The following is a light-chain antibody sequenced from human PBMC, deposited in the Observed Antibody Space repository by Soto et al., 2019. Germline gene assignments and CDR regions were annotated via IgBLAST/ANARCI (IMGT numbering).Light chain of an antibody. CDR1: QGISSY. Sequence: DIQLTQSPSFLSASVGDRVTITCRASQGISSYLAWYQKKPGKAPKLLIYAASTLQSGVPSRFSGSGSGTEFTLTISILQPEDFATYYCQQLNSYPYTFGQGTKLEIK. J-gene: IGKJ2*01. CDR2: AAS. V-gene: IGKV1-9*01. CDR3: QQLNSYPYT.